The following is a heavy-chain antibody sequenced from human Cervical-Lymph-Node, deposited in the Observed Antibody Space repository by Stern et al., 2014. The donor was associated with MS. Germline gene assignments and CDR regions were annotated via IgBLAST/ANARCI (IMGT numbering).Heavy chain of an antibody. J-gene: IGHJ6*02. CDR1: GFTFSASS. D-gene: IGHD3-3*01. CDR2: IRDKANSYAT. V-gene: IGHV3-73*01. CDR3: GYDFWSGYYLGGMDV. Sequence: EVQLGESGGGLVQPGGSLKLSCAASGFTFSASSMHWVRQASGKGLEWVGRIRDKANSYATAYAASVTGRFTISRDDSKNTAYLQMSSLKTEDTAVYYCGYDFWSGYYLGGMDVWGQGTTVTVSS.